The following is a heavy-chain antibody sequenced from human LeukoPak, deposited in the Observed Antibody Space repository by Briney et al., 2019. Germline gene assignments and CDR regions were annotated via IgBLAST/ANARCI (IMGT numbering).Heavy chain of an antibody. V-gene: IGHV1-69*02. D-gene: IGHD4-23*01. J-gene: IGHJ6*02. CDR3: AVTKGELLTQTYYYYYGMDV. CDR2: IIPILGIA. Sequence: SVKVSCKASGGTFSSYTISWVRQAPGQGLEWMGRIIPILGIANYAQKFQGRVTITADKSTSTAYMELSSLRSEDTAVYYCAVTKGELLTQTYYYYYGMDVWGQGTTVTVSS. CDR1: GGTFSSYT.